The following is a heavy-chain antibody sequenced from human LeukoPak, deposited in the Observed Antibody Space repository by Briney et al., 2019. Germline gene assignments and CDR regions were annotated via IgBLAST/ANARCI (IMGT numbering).Heavy chain of an antibody. CDR2: ISSSGGTK. Sequence: GGSLRLSCTASGFTFSGYSMNWVRQAPGKGLEWVSYISSSGGTKYYADSVKGQFTISRDNAMNSLYLQMNSLRAEDTAVYYCAGSRATYAFDIWGQGTMVTVSS. CDR3: AGSRATYAFDI. CDR1: GFTFSGYS. V-gene: IGHV3-48*01. D-gene: IGHD5-12*01. J-gene: IGHJ3*02.